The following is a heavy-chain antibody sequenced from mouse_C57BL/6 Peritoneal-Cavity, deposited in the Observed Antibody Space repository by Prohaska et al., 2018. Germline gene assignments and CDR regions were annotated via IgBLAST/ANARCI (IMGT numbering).Heavy chain of an antibody. Sequence: QVTLKESGPGILQPSQTLSLTCSFSGFSLSTFGMGVGWIRQPSGKGLEWLEHMGWDDDKYYNPALKSRLTISKDTTKNQVFLKNANVDTGDTATYYGARNYGGWYFDVWGTGTTVTVSS. J-gene: IGHJ1*03. V-gene: IGHV8-8*01. D-gene: IGHD1-2*01. CDR2: MGWDDDK. CDR3: ARNYGGWYFDV. CDR1: GFSLSTFGMG.